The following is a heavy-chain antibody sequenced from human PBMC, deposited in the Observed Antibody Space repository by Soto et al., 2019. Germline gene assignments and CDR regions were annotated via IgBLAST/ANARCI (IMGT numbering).Heavy chain of an antibody. CDR2: MNPNSGNT. J-gene: IGHJ4*02. D-gene: IGHD3-16*01. CDR3: ARDRVMLTFGGASEEWGIDS. CDR1: GYTFTSYD. V-gene: IGHV1-8*01. Sequence: GASVKVSCKASGYTFTSYDINWVRQATGQGLEYLGWMNPNSGNTGYVQKFQGRVTMTWGSSITTAYMELSSVTAADTAVYFCARDRVMLTFGGASEEWGIDSWGPGTLVTVSS.